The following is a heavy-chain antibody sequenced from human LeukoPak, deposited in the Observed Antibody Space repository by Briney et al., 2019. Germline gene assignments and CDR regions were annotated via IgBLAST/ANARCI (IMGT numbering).Heavy chain of an antibody. D-gene: IGHD3-3*01. CDR1: GYTFTGYY. V-gene: IGHV1-2*02. CDR3: ARSREWSPAH. Sequence: ASVKVSCTASGYTFTGYYMHWVRQAPGQGLEWMGWINPNSGGTNYAQKFQGRVTMTRDTSISTAYMELSRLRSDDTAVYYCARSREWSPAHWGQGTLVTVSS. CDR2: INPNSGGT. J-gene: IGHJ4*02.